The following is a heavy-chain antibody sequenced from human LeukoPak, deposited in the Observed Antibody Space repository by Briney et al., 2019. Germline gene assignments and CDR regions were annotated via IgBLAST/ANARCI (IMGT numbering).Heavy chain of an antibody. CDR3: ARKEGGQLVNTRRWFDP. J-gene: IGHJ5*02. D-gene: IGHD6-13*01. V-gene: IGHV4-34*01. Sequence: PSETLSLTCAVYGGSSSDYYWSWIRQSPGKGLEWIGEINHSGTTHYNPSLKSRVTISVDTSKNQFSLKLRSVTAADTAVYYCARKEGGQLVNTRRWFDPWGQGTLVTVSS. CDR2: INHSGTT. CDR1: GGSSSDYY.